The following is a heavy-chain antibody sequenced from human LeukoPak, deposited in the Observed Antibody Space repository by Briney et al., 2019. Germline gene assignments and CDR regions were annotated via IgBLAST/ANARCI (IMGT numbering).Heavy chain of an antibody. CDR1: GYTFTSYG. CDR2: ISAYNGNT. V-gene: IGHV1-18*01. D-gene: IGHD3-22*01. J-gene: IGHJ4*02. CDR3: ASEKYYYDSSGYYL. Sequence: ASVKVSCKASGYTFTSYGISWVRQAPGQGLEWMGWISAYNGNTNYAQKLQGRVTMTTDTSTSTAYMELSSLRSEDTAVYYCASEKYYYDSSGYYLWGQGTLVTVSS.